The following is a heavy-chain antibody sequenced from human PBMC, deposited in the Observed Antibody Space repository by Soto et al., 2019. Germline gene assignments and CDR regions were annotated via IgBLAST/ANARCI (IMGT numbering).Heavy chain of an antibody. CDR1: GYTFTGQF. V-gene: IGHV1-2*02. CDR2: INPNSGAA. Sequence: ASVKVSCKAIGYTFTGQFMHWVRQAPGQGLEWMGWINPNSGAANFAQKFQGRVTMTRDTSISTAYMEVRSLRSDDTATYYCTRGRFDRLLWNDYWRQGTLVTVSS. CDR3: TRGRFDRLLWNDY. D-gene: IGHD3-10*01. J-gene: IGHJ4*02.